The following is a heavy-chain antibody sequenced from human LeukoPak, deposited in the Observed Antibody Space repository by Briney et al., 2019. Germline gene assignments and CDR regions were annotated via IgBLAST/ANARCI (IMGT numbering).Heavy chain of an antibody. V-gene: IGHV1-8*01. CDR2: MNPNSGNT. CDR3: ARGAPGSYCSGGSCPYFDY. J-gene: IGHJ4*02. CDR1: AYTFTSYD. D-gene: IGHD2-15*01. Sequence: GASVKVSCKASAYTFTSYDINWVRQATGQGLEWMGWMNPNSGNTGYAQKFQGRVTMTRNTSISRAYMELSSLRSEDTAVYYCARGAPGSYCSGGSCPYFDYWGQGTLISVSS.